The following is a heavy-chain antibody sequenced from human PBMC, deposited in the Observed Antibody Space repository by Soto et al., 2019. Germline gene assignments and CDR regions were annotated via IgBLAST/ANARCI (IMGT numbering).Heavy chain of an antibody. CDR1: GYTFPTYA. D-gene: IGHD2-15*01. Sequence: ASVKVSCKASGYTFPTYAMHWVRQATGQRLEWMGWINAGNGNTKYSQKFQGRVTITRDTSANTAYMELSSLRSEDTAVYYCARDRGALGYCSGGSCYSSHDVFDIWGQGTMVTVSS. J-gene: IGHJ3*02. CDR3: ARDRGALGYCSGGSCYSSHDVFDI. CDR2: INAGNGNT. V-gene: IGHV1-3*01.